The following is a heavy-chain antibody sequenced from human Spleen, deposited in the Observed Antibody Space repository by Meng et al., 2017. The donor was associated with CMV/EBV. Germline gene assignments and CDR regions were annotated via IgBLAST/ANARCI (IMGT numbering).Heavy chain of an antibody. CDR3: ARVLITILGAIGPYGMDV. CDR2: INPNSGGT. CDR1: GHTFSGYY. Sequence: ASVKVSCKASGHTFSGYYMHWVRQAPGQGLEWMGWINPNSGGTNYAQKFQGRVTMTRDTSISTAYMELSRLRSDDTAMYYCARVLITILGAIGPYGMDVWGQGTTVTVSS. J-gene: IGHJ6*02. D-gene: IGHD3-3*01. V-gene: IGHV1-2*02.